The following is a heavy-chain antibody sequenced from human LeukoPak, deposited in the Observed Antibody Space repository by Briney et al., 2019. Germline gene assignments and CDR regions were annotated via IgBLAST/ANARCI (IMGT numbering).Heavy chain of an antibody. CDR2: IYHRAGA. V-gene: IGHV4-34*01. D-gene: IGHD2-21*02. CDR3: ARGPVRDDGLTGISYYFGLDV. CDR1: GGSFTDYY. Sequence: SETLSLTCAVYGGSFTDYYWSWIRHLPGKGLERIGEIYHRAGANYNQSLWGRVTISADTSKNQFSLHLTSVTAADTATFYCARGPVRDDGLTGISYYFGLDVWGHGTTVTVFS. J-gene: IGHJ6*02.